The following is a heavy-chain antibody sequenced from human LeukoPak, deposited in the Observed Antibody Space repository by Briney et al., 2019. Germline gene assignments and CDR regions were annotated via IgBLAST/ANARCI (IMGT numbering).Heavy chain of an antibody. J-gene: IGHJ4*02. D-gene: IGHD2-2*01. V-gene: IGHV3-30*02. CDR1: GFTFSSYG. CDR3: AKVVTGYCSSTSCPFDS. Sequence: GSLRLSCAASGFTFSSYGMDWVRQAPGKGLEWVAYIRYDGSNKNYADSVKGRFTISRDNPKNTLYLQMSSLRAEDTAVYYCAKVVTGYCSSTSCPFDSWGQGTLVTVSS. CDR2: IRYDGSNK.